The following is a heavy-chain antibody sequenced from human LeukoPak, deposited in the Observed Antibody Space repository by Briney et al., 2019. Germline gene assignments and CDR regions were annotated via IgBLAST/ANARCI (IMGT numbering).Heavy chain of an antibody. Sequence: GGSLRLSCAASGFTFSSYGMSWVRQAPGKGLEWVSAISGSGGSTYYADSVKGRFTISRDNSKNTLYLQMNSLRAEDTAVYYCAKEKSYYGSGSYSDYWGQGTLVTVSS. CDR1: GFTFSSYG. CDR2: ISGSGGST. J-gene: IGHJ4*02. D-gene: IGHD3-10*01. V-gene: IGHV3-23*01. CDR3: AKEKSYYGSGSYSDY.